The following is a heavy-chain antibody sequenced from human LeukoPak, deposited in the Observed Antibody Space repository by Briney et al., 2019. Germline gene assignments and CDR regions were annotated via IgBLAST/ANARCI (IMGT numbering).Heavy chain of an antibody. J-gene: IGHJ4*02. CDR2: INHSGST. CDR1: GGSFSGYY. CDR3: ARHCSSTSCYVDY. V-gene: IGHV4-34*01. Sequence: SETLSLTCAVYGGSFSGYYWSWLRQPPGKGLEWIGEINHSGSTNYNPSLKSRVTISVDTSKNQFSLKLSSVTAADTAVYYCARHCSSTSCYVDYWGQGTLVTVSS. D-gene: IGHD2-2*01.